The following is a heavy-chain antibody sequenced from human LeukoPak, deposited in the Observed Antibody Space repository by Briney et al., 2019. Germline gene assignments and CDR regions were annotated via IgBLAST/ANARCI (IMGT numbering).Heavy chain of an antibody. V-gene: IGHV3-53*01. Sequence: GGSLRLSCAASGFTVSSNYMSWVRQAPGKGLEWVSLIYSGGSTYYADAVKGRFTISRDNSKNTLYLQMNSLRAEDTAVYYCARDLTADYWGQGTLVTVSS. CDR1: GFTVSSNY. J-gene: IGHJ4*02. CDR3: ARDLTADY. D-gene: IGHD7-27*01. CDR2: IYSGGST.